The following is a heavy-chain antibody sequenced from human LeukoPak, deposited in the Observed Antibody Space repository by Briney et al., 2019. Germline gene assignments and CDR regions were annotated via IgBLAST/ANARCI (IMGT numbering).Heavy chain of an antibody. J-gene: IGHJ5*02. CDR3: ARQRRLLFNCSGGSCSNWFDP. V-gene: IGHV4-39*01. Sequence: SETLSLTCNVSGGSISTTTNSWGWAGLRQRPTKGLEWIGSIYYGWSPYYTSSLKSRVTISVDTSKNQFSLKLTSLTAADTAVYYCARQRRLLFNCSGGSCSNWFDPWGQGTLVTVSS. CDR2: IYYGWSP. CDR1: GGSISTTTNS. D-gene: IGHD2-15*01.